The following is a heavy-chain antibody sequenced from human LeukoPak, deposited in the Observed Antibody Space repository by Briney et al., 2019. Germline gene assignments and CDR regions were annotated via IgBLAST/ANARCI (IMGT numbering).Heavy chain of an antibody. CDR2: FDPKDGET. D-gene: IGHD6-6*01. J-gene: IGHJ5*02. CDR1: GDTLTELS. V-gene: IGHV1-24*01. CDR3: ATVKYSSPSDGYNWFDP. Sequence: GASLKVSCEVYGDTLTELSMHWVRPAPGKGLEQKGGFDPKDGETIYAQKFRGRVTMTDDTSTATAYMEMSSLRTEDTPVYYCATVKYSSPSDGYNWFDPWGQGTLVTVSS.